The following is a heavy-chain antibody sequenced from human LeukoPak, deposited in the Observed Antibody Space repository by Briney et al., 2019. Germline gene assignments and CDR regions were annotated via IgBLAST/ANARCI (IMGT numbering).Heavy chain of an antibody. D-gene: IGHD1-26*01. CDR2: INSDGSST. CDR1: GFTFSNYW. J-gene: IGHJ4*02. Sequence: GGSLRLSCAASGFTFSNYWMHWVRQAPAKGLVWVSRINSDGSSTGYTDSVKGRFTISRDNAKNTLYLQMNSLRAEDTAVYFCAGFTKVGATLFDYWGQGALVTVSS. V-gene: IGHV3-74*01. CDR3: AGFTKVGATLFDY.